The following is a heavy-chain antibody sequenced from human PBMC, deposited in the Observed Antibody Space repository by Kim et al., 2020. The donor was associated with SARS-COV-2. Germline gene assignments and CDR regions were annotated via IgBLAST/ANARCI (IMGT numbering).Heavy chain of an antibody. V-gene: IGHV3-33*01. CDR3: AREGIAAAGFHFDY. D-gene: IGHD6-13*01. J-gene: IGHJ4*02. Sequence: ANSRTGRITIARDNSKHTLYRQMNSLGAEDTAVYYCAREGIAAAGFHFDYWGQGTLVTVSS.